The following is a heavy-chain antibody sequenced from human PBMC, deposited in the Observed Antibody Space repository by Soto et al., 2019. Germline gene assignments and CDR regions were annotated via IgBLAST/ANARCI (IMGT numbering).Heavy chain of an antibody. CDR1: GFTFSSYG. Sequence: GGSLRLSCAASGFTFSSYGMHWVRQAPGKGLEWVAVISYDGSNKYYADSVKGRFTISRDNSKNTLYLQMNSLRAEDTAVYYCAKLVEMATTAPLDYWGQGTLVTVSS. J-gene: IGHJ4*02. D-gene: IGHD5-12*01. CDR3: AKLVEMATTAPLDY. CDR2: ISYDGSNK. V-gene: IGHV3-30*18.